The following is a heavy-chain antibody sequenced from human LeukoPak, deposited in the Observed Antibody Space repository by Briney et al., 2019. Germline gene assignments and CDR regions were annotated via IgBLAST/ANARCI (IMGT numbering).Heavy chain of an antibody. D-gene: IGHD1-26*01. CDR2: ISSNGGST. CDR1: GFTFSRYA. CDR3: ASEGSIVVRCSDD. V-gene: IGHV3-64*01. J-gene: IGHJ4*02. Sequence: QPGGSLRLSCAASGFTFSRYAMHWLRQAPGKGLEYVSAISSNGGSTSYANSVKGRFTISRDNSKNTLYLQMGSLRAEDMAVYYCASEGSIVVRCSDDWGQGTLVTVSS.